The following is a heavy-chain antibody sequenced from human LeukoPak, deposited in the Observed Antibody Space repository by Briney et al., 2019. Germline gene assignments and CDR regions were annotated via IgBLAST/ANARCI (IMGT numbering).Heavy chain of an antibody. Sequence: WASVKVSCKASGGTFSSYAISWVRQAPGQGLEWMGRIIPILGIANYAQKFQGRVTITADKSTCTAYMELSSLRSEDTAVYYCATDLYGGSHHYWGQGTLVTVSS. V-gene: IGHV1-69*04. CDR3: ATDLYGGSHHY. CDR1: GGTFSSYA. D-gene: IGHD1-26*01. CDR2: IIPILGIA. J-gene: IGHJ4*02.